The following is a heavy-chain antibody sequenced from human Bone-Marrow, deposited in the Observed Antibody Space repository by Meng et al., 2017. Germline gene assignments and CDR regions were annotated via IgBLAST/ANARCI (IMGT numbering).Heavy chain of an antibody. CDR3: ARNALEGNYDFWSGSYYYYGMDV. V-gene: IGHV3-7*01. CDR1: GVTFSSYW. J-gene: IGHJ6*02. CDR2: IKQDGSEK. D-gene: IGHD3-3*01. Sequence: GESLKISCAASGVTFSSYWMSWVRQAPGKGLEWVGNIKQDGSEKYYVNSVKGRFTISRDNAENSLYLQMNSLRAEDTAVYYCARNALEGNYDFWSGSYYYYGMDVWGQGTTVTVSS.